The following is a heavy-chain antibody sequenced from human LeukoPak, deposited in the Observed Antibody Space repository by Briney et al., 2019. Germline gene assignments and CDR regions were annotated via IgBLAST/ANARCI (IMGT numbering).Heavy chain of an antibody. J-gene: IGHJ4*02. Sequence: GGSLSLSCAASGFTFSSYSMIWVRQAPGKGLVWVSYISSSSSTIYYADSVKGRFTISRDNAKNSRYLQRNILIAEDTAVYYCARATRWGQGTLVTVSS. CDR2: ISSSSSTI. CDR3: ARATR. CDR1: GFTFSSYS. V-gene: IGHV3-48*01.